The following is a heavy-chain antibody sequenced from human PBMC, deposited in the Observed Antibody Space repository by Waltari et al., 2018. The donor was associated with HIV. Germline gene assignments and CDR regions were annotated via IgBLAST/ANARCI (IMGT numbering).Heavy chain of an antibody. D-gene: IGHD3-3*01. CDR3: AKELRFVSRYFGMDV. J-gene: IGHJ6*02. CDR1: EFTFSSYG. Sequence: QVQLVESGGGVVQPGGSLRLSCAASEFTFSSYGMHWVRQAPGKGLEWVAFIRHDGSNKDYADSVKGRFTITRDNPKNTLYLRMNSLRAEDTAMYYCAKELRFVSRYFGMDVWGQGTTVTVSS. V-gene: IGHV3-30*02. CDR2: IRHDGSNK.